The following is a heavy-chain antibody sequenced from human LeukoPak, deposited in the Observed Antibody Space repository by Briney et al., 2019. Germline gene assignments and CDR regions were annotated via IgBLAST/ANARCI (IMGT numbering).Heavy chain of an antibody. D-gene: IGHD2-8*02. Sequence: ASVKVSCKASGYTFTGYYMHWVRQAPGQGLEWMGWINPNSGGTNYAQKLQGRVTMTTDTSTSTAYMELRSLRSDDTGVYYCARSYWSPYYMDAWGKGTTVTISS. J-gene: IGHJ6*03. CDR3: ARSYWSPYYMDA. V-gene: IGHV1-2*02. CDR1: GYTFTGYY. CDR2: INPNSGGT.